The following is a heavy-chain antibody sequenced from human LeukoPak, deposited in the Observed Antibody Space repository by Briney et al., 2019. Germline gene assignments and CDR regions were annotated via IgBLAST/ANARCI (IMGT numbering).Heavy chain of an antibody. CDR1: GYTFTGYY. D-gene: IGHD2-2*01. J-gene: IGHJ3*02. CDR3: ARDSRRCSSTSCYAFDI. CDR2: INPNSGGT. V-gene: IGHV1-2*04. Sequence: ASVKVSCKASGYTFTGYYMHWVRQAPGQGLEWMGWINPNSGGTNYAQKFQGWVTMTRDTSISTAYMELSRLRSDDTAVYYCARDSRRCSSTSCYAFDIWGQRTMVTVSS.